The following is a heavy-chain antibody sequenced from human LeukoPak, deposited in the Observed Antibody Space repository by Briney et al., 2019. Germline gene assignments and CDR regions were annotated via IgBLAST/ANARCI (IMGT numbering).Heavy chain of an antibody. D-gene: IGHD3-3*01. Sequence: SVKVSCKASGGTFSSYAISWVRQAPGQGLEWMGGIIPIFGTANYAQKFQGRVTITTDESTSTAYMELSSLRSEDTAVYYCARSPPYYDFWSGFTSDYYYYMDVWGEGTTVTVSS. J-gene: IGHJ6*03. V-gene: IGHV1-69*05. CDR1: GGTFSSYA. CDR3: ARSPPYYDFWSGFTSDYYYYMDV. CDR2: IIPIFGTA.